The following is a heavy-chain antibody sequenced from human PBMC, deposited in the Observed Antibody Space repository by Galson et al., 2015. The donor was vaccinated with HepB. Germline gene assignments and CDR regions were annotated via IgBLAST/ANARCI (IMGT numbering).Heavy chain of an antibody. CDR2: IYPGDSDA. CDR1: GYSFSSYW. CDR3: ARLTSMVRGVSP. D-gene: IGHD3-10*01. V-gene: IGHV5-51*01. J-gene: IGHJ5*02. Sequence: QSGAEAKKSGESLRISCKGSGYSFSSYWIGWVRQTPGKGLEWMGIIYPGDSDARYSPSFQGQVTISADKSINTVYLQWSSLQASDTAMYYCARLTSMVRGVSPWGQGTLVTVSS.